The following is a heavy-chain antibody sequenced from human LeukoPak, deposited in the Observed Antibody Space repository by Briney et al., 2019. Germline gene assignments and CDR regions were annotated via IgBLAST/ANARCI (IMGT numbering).Heavy chain of an antibody. J-gene: IGHJ4*02. CDR2: MNPNSGNT. CDR1: GYTFTSYD. D-gene: IGHD3-3*01. Sequence: ASVKVSCKASGYTFTSYDINWVRQATGQGLEWMGWMNPNSGNTGYAQKFQGRVTITRNTSISTAYMELSSLRSEDTAVYYCARGRHYDFWSGYYTGISDYWGQGTLVTVSS. V-gene: IGHV1-8*03. CDR3: ARGRHYDFWSGYYTGISDY.